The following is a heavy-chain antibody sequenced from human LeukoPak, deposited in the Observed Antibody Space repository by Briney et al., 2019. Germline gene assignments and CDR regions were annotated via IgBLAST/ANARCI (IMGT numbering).Heavy chain of an antibody. V-gene: IGHV3-21*01. D-gene: IGHD5-12*01. CDR3: VRGGFAVDY. Sequence: GGSLRLSCAASGFTFSSYSMNWVRQAPGKGLEWVSSISSRSTYIYHADSVKGRFTISRDNAKNSLFLQMNSLRVEDTAVYYCVRGGFAVDYWGQGTLVTVSS. CDR1: GFTFSSYS. J-gene: IGHJ4*02. CDR2: ISSRSTYI.